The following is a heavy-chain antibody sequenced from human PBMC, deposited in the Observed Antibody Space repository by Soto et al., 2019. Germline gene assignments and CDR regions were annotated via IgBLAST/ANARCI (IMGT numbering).Heavy chain of an antibody. CDR1: GGSFSGYY. J-gene: IGHJ5*02. V-gene: IGHV4-34*01. Sequence: PSETLSLTCAVYGGSFSGYYCCWIRLPPGKGLEWIGYIYYSGSTYYNPSLKSRVTISVDTSKNQFSLKLSSVTAADTAVYYCAGARILWFGELLSPTSFDPWGQGTLVTVSS. D-gene: IGHD3-10*01. CDR3: AGARILWFGELLSPTSFDP. CDR2: IYYSGST.